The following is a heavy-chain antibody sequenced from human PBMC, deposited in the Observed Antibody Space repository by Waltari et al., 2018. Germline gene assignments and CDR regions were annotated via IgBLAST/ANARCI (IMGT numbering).Heavy chain of an antibody. Sequence: QVQLVQSGAELKKSGSSVKVSCKASGGAFSFYAITCVRQAPGQGLEWMGGFIPMFGTTKYAQRFQGRVTITADESTSTAFMELNSLTSEDTAVYYCARGTVYYYDSGSRYYMDVWGNGTTVTVSS. CDR1: GGAFSFYA. V-gene: IGHV1-69*12. D-gene: IGHD3-10*01. J-gene: IGHJ6*03. CDR3: ARGTVYYYDSGSRYYMDV. CDR2: FIPMFGTT.